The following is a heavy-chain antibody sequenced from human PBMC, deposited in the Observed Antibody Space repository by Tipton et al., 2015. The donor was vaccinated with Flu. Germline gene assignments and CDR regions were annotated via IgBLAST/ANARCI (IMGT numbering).Heavy chain of an antibody. J-gene: IGHJ6*02. Sequence: QLVQSGGEVKKPGESLRISCKGSGYIFSNYWLAWVRQVPGRGLEWMGIIYPGDSDTRYSAPFQGQVTISADKSTTTAYLQWSSLRASDSATYYCARHADGYDYGYRNGMDVWGQGTTVIVSS. CDR3: ARHADGYDYGYRNGMDV. V-gene: IGHV5-51*01. CDR2: IYPGDSDT. CDR1: GYIFSNYW. D-gene: IGHD4/OR15-4a*01.